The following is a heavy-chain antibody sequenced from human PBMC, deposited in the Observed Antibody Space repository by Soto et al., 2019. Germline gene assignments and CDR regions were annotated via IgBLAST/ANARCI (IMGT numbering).Heavy chain of an antibody. CDR3: ARWRYYYDSSGYYWFDY. CDR1: GGSISTYY. Sequence: SETLSLTCTVSGGSISTYYWSWIRQPPGKGLEWIGYIYYSGSTNYNPSLKSRVTISVDTSKNQFSLKLSSVTAADTAVYYCARWRYYYDSSGYYWFDYWGQGTLVTVSS. J-gene: IGHJ4*02. CDR2: IYYSGST. D-gene: IGHD3-22*01. V-gene: IGHV4-59*08.